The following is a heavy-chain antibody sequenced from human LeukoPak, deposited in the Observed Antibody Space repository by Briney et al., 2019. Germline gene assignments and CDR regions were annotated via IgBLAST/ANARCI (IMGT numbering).Heavy chain of an antibody. J-gene: IGHJ4*02. CDR2: IYYSGST. CDR3: ARLPLRSHFDY. V-gene: IGHV4-59*08. Sequence: SETLSLTCTVSGGSISSYYWSWIRQPPGKGLEWIGYIYYSGSTNYNPSLKSRVTISVDTSKNQFSLKLNYVTAADTAVYYCARLPLRSHFDYWGQGTLATASS. CDR1: GGSISSYY.